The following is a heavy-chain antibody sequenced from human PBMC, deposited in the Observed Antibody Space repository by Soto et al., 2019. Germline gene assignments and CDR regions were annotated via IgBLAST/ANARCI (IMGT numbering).Heavy chain of an antibody. J-gene: IGHJ6*02. D-gene: IGHD3-3*01. Sequence: SGKAYCETSAGTDSSYAISWVRQATGQGLEWMGGIIPIFGTANYAQKFQGRVTITADESTSTAYMELSSLRSEDTAVYYCARVGYDFWSGYYPYYYYVMDVWGQGTTVTVSS. CDR1: AGTDSSYA. CDR2: IIPIFGTA. V-gene: IGHV1-69*01. CDR3: ARVGYDFWSGYYPYYYYVMDV.